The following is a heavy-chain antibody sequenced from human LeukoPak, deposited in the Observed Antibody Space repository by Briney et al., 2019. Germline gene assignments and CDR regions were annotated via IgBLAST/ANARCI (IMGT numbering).Heavy chain of an antibody. CDR1: GFTFSSYA. V-gene: IGHV3-23*01. D-gene: IGHD3-3*01. CDR2: ISGSGGST. J-gene: IGHJ4*02. CDR3: AKDHDFWSGYYFGY. Sequence: GGSLLLSCAASGFTFSSYAMSWVRQAPGKGLEWVSAISGSGGSTYYADSVKGRFTISRDNSKNTLYLQMNSLRAEDTAVYYCAKDHDFWSGYYFGYWGQGTLVTVSS.